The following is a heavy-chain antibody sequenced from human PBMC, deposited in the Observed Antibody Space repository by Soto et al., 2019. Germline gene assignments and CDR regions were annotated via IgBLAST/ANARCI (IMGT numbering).Heavy chain of an antibody. CDR1: GYEFARQW. V-gene: IGHV5-51*01. CDR2: IWPADSDT. J-gene: IGHJ4*02. Sequence: GGSLKISCKASGYEFARQWIGWERQLPVKGFEWMGIIWPADSDTRYNPTFEGQVTISADQSITTAYLQWSSLKASDTAIYYCASGSRDCSGGSCYSHWGQGTLVTVSS. CDR3: ASGSRDCSGGSCYSH. D-gene: IGHD2-15*01.